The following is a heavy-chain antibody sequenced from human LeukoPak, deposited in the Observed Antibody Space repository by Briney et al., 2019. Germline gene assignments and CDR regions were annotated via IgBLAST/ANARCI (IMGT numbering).Heavy chain of an antibody. D-gene: IGHD2-2*01. CDR1: GFTFSTYA. CDR3: AKASLVVPAAPFDY. CDR2: ISGSGGST. J-gene: IGHJ4*02. Sequence: GGSLRLSCAASGFTFSTYAMTWVRQAPGNGLEWVSVISGSGGSTYYADSVKGRFTLSRDNSKNTLYLQMNSLRAEDTAVYYCAKASLVVPAAPFDYWGQGTLVTVSS. V-gene: IGHV3-23*01.